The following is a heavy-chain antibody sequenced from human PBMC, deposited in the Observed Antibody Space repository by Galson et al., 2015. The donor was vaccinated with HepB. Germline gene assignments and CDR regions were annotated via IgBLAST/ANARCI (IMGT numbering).Heavy chain of an antibody. J-gene: IGHJ6*02. V-gene: IGHV3-48*04. CDR1: GFTFSSYS. CDR2: ISSSSSTI. CDR3: ASNLDIVVVPAAIPNNNYYYYGMDV. D-gene: IGHD2-2*02. Sequence: SLRLSCAASGFTFSSYSTNWVRQAPGKGLEWVSYISSSSSTIYYADSVKGRFTISRDNAKNSLYLQMNSLRAEDTAVYYCASNLDIVVVPAAIPNNNYYYYGMDVWGQGTTVTVSS.